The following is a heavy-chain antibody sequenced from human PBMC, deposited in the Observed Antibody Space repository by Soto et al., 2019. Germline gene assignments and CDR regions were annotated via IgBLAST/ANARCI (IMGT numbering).Heavy chain of an antibody. J-gene: IGHJ6*02. D-gene: IGHD3-3*01. Sequence: EVQLVESGGGLVQPGGSLRLSCAASGFTFSSYWMSWVRQAPGKGLEWVANIKQDGSEKYYVDSVKGRFTISRDNAKNSLYLQMNSLRAEDTAVYYCAKGDTIFGVVPSGGGMDVWGQGTTVTVSS. CDR1: GFTFSSYW. V-gene: IGHV3-7*03. CDR2: IKQDGSEK. CDR3: AKGDTIFGVVPSGGGMDV.